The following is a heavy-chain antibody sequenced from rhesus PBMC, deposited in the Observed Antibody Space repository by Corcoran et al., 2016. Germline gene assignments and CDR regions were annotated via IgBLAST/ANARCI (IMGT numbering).Heavy chain of an antibody. Sequence: EVQLVQSGAAVKKPGASVNISCKASGYTFTDYYLHWVRQAPGKGLEWVGRIDPEDGETLHAQKFQDRVTITADTSTDTAYMDLSSLTSEDTAVYYCATLTYDNGYFDLWGPGTPITISS. J-gene: IGHJ2*01. V-gene: IGHV1-111*02. CDR3: ATLTYDNGYFDL. D-gene: IGHD3-40*01. CDR2: IDPEDGET. CDR1: GYTFTDYY.